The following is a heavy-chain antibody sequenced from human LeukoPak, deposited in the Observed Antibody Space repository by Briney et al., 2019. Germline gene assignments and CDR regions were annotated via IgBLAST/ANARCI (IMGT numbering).Heavy chain of an antibody. Sequence: SSETLSLTCTVSGGSISSSSYYWGWIRQPPGKGLEWIGSIYYSGSTYYNPSLKSRVTISVDTSKNQFSLKLSSVTAADTAVYYCARHLGSSWLALDYWGQGTLVTVSS. CDR1: GGSISSSSYY. J-gene: IGHJ4*02. D-gene: IGHD6-13*01. CDR2: IYYSGST. CDR3: ARHLGSSWLALDY. V-gene: IGHV4-39*01.